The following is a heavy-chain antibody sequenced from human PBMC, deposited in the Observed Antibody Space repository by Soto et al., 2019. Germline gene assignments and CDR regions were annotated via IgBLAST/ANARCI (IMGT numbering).Heavy chain of an antibody. CDR2: IYYSGST. CDR1: GASVTSSTYY. CDR3: ANDYGDYKSYYGMDV. Sequence: QLQLQESGPGLVKPSETLSLTCTVSGASVTSSTYYWGWIRQPPGKGLEWIGSIYYSGSTYYHPSLRSRVTISVDTSKNQVSLKLTSVTAADTAVYYCANDYGDYKSYYGMDVWGQGTTVTVSS. V-gene: IGHV4-39*01. J-gene: IGHJ6*02. D-gene: IGHD4-17*01.